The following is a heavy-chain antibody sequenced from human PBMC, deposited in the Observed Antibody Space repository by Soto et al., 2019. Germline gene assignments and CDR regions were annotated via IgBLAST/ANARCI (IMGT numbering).Heavy chain of an antibody. CDR3: ARAPYYYDSSGYTYIDY. V-gene: IGHV3-33*01. D-gene: IGHD3-22*01. CDR2: IWYDGSNK. J-gene: IGHJ4*02. CDR1: GFTFSSYG. Sequence: GGSLRLSCAASGFTFSSYGMHWVRQAPGKGLEWVAVIWYDGSNKYYADSVKGRFTISRDNSKNTLYLQMNSLRAEDTAVYYCARAPYYYDSSGYTYIDYWGQGTLVTVSS.